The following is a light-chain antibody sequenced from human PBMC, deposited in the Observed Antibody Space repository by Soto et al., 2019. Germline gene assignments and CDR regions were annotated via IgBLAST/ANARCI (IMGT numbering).Light chain of an antibody. CDR1: SSDVGSYNL. Sequence: QSVLTQPASVSGSPGQSITISCTGTSSDVGSYNLVSWYQQHPGKAPKVMIYEVTKRPSGVSNRFSGSKSGNTASLTISGPQAEDEADYYCCSYAGSSTFWVFGGGTKLTVL. CDR2: EVT. J-gene: IGLJ3*02. V-gene: IGLV2-23*02. CDR3: CSYAGSSTFWV.